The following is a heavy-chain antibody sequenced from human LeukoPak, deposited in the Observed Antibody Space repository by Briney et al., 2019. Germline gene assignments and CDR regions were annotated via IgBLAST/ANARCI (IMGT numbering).Heavy chain of an antibody. CDR2: IRSQAYSGTT. V-gene: IGHV3-49*04. CDR3: TRDIVSISQPYYFDY. Sequence: GSLRLSCTASGFTFGYHAINWVRQAPGRGLEWVGFIRSQAYSGTTEYATSVKDRFTISRDDSKSIAYLQMNSLKTEDKAVYYCTRDIVSISQPYYFDYWGQGTLVTVSS. J-gene: IGHJ4*02. CDR1: GFTFGYHA. D-gene: IGHD2-2*01.